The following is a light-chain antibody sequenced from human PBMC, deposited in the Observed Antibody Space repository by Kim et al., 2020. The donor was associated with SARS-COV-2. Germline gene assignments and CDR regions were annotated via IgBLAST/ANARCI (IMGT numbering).Light chain of an antibody. J-gene: IGLJ3*02. CDR3: QTWDSAIQV. CDR1: SGHSTYA. CDR2: LNSDGSH. Sequence: QLVLTQSPSASASLGASVKLTCTLSSGHSTYAIAWHQQQPEKGPRYLMKLNSDGSHSKGDGIPDRFSGSSSGAERYLTISSLQSEDEADYYCQTWDSAIQVFGGGTQLTVL. V-gene: IGLV4-69*01.